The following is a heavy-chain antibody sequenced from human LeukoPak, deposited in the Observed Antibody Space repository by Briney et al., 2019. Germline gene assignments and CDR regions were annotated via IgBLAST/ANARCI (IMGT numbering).Heavy chain of an antibody. J-gene: IGHJ4*02. V-gene: IGHV1-18*04. CDR1: GYTFTDYY. CDR3: ASGWELPGAFDY. Sequence: ASVKLSCKASGYTFTDYYMHWVRQAPGQGLEWMGWISAYNGNTNYAQKLQGRVTMTTDTSTSTAYMELRSLRSDDTAVYYCASGWELPGAFDYWGQGTLVTVSS. CDR2: ISAYNGNT. D-gene: IGHD1-26*01.